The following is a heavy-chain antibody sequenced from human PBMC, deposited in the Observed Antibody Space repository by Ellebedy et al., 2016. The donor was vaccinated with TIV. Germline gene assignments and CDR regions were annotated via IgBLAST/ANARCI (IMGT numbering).Heavy chain of an antibody. V-gene: IGHV3-23*01. CDR1: GFTFSNYA. J-gene: IGHJ1*01. Sequence: GESLKISCAVSGFTFSNYAMTWVRQAPGQGLEWVSTMSGSSVSTYYADSVKGRFTISRDNSKNTLYLQMSSLAAEDTSVYYCAKNSGYDPLDWGQGTLVAVSS. CDR3: AKNSGYDPLD. CDR2: MSGSSVST. D-gene: IGHD5-12*01.